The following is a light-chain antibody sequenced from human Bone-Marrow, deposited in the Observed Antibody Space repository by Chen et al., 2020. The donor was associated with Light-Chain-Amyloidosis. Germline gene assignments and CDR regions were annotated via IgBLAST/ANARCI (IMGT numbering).Light chain of an antibody. CDR3: YSVTDHAVGI. CDR2: KDK. Sequence: SYELTQPSSVSVSPGQTARITCSGDVLAKKYVRWFQQKPGQAPILVIYKDKERPSGVPERFSGSSSWTTVTLTITGAQVEDEADYSCYSVTDHAVGIFGGGTKLTVL. V-gene: IGLV3-27*01. J-gene: IGLJ2*01. CDR1: VLAKKY.